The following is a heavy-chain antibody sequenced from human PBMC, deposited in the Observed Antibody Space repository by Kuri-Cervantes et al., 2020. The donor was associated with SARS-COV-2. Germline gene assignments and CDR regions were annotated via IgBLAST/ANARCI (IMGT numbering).Heavy chain of an antibody. Sequence: GESLKISCAASGFTFSSYAMHWVRQAPGKGLEWVAVISYDGSNKYYADSVKGRVTISRDNSKNTLYLQMNSLRAEGTAVYYCAKDLKFRPKLEWYYDFWSGYYTRRSVDGMDVWGQGTTVTVSS. D-gene: IGHD3-3*01. CDR2: ISYDGSNK. CDR3: AKDLKFRPKLEWYYDFWSGYYTRRSVDGMDV. J-gene: IGHJ6*02. CDR1: GFTFSSYA. V-gene: IGHV3-30*04.